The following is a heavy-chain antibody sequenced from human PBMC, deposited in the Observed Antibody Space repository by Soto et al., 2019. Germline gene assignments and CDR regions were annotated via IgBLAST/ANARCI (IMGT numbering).Heavy chain of an antibody. D-gene: IGHD6-13*01. CDR3: ARGYSSSWYDYYYGMDV. Sequence: PGGSLRLSCAASGFTFSSYGMHWVRQAPGKGLEWVAVIWYDGSNKYYADSVKGRFTISRDNSKNTLYLQMNSLRAEDTAVYYCARGYSSSWYDYYYGMDVWGQGTTVTVSS. V-gene: IGHV3-33*01. CDR2: IWYDGSNK. CDR1: GFTFSSYG. J-gene: IGHJ6*02.